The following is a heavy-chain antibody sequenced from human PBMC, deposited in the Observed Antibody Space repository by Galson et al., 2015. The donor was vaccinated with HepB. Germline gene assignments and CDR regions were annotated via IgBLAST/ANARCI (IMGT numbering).Heavy chain of an antibody. V-gene: IGHV3-30*18. Sequence: SLRLSCAASGFTFSSYGMHWVRRAPGKGLEWVAVVSYGGSNKYSADSVKGRFTISRDNSKNTLYLQMNSLRAEDTAVYYCAKDQAQTVVPAAIKGYFQYWGQGTLVTVSS. CDR3: AKDQAQTVVPAAIKGYFQY. J-gene: IGHJ1*01. CDR1: GFTFSSYG. D-gene: IGHD2-2*02. CDR2: VSYGGSNK.